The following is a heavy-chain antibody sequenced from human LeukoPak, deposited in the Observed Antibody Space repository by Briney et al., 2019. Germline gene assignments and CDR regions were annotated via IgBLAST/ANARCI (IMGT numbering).Heavy chain of an antibody. D-gene: IGHD3-10*01. V-gene: IGHV3-66*01. CDR3: ARGSGSYYDAFDI. CDR1: GFTVSSNY. J-gene: IGHJ3*02. Sequence: GGSLRLSCAASGFTVSSNYMSWVRQAPGKGLEWASVIYSGGSTYYADSVKGRFTISRDNSKNTLYLQMGSLRPEDMAVYYCARGSGSYYDAFDIWGQGTMVTVSS. CDR2: IYSGGST.